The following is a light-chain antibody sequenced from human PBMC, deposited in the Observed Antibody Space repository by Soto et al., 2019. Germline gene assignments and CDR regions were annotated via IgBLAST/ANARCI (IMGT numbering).Light chain of an antibody. Sequence: EIVLTQSPATLSLSPGERVTLSCRASQSVSSYLAWYQQKPGQAPRLLIYDASNRATGIPARFSGSGSGTDFYLTISSLEPEDFAVYYCQQRGSWPPIFTFGPGTKVDFK. CDR1: QSVSSY. CDR2: DAS. V-gene: IGKV3-11*01. CDR3: QQRGSWPPIFT. J-gene: IGKJ3*01.